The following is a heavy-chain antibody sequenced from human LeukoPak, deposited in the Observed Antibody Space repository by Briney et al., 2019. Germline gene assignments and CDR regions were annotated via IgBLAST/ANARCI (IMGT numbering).Heavy chain of an antibody. D-gene: IGHD5-24*01. Sequence: SETLSLTCAVSGGSISSGGYSWSWIRQPPGKGLEWTGYIYHSGSTYYNPSLKSRVTISVDRSKNQFSLKLSSVTAADTAVYYCARGGDHPTAFDYWGQGTLVTVS. CDR1: GGSISSGGYS. CDR2: IYHSGST. CDR3: ARGGDHPTAFDY. V-gene: IGHV4-30-2*01. J-gene: IGHJ4*02.